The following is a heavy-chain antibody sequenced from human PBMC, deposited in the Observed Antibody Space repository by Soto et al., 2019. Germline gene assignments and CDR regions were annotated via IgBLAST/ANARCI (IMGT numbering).Heavy chain of an antibody. D-gene: IGHD3-3*01. V-gene: IGHV6-1*01. CDR1: GDSVSSNSAA. CDR2: TYYRSKWYN. Sequence: PSQTLSLTCAISGDSVSSNSAAWNWIRQSPSRGLEWLGRTYYRSKWYNDYAVSVKSRITINPDTSKNQFSLQLNSVTPEDTAVYYCARERYDFWSGYYLPYGMDVWGQGTTVTVSS. J-gene: IGHJ6*02. CDR3: ARERYDFWSGYYLPYGMDV.